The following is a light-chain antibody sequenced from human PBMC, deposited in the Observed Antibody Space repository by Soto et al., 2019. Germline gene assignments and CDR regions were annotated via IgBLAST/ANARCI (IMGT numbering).Light chain of an antibody. V-gene: IGKV1-33*01. J-gene: IGKJ4*01. CDR2: DAS. Sequence: DIQMTQSPSSLSASVGDRVTITCQASQDISNYLNWYQQKPEEAPKLLIYDASNLQTGVPSRFSGSGSGTDFTFTISSLQPEDIATDYCQLYDNLPPVLSFGGGTKVEIK. CDR3: QLYDNLPPVLS. CDR1: QDISNY.